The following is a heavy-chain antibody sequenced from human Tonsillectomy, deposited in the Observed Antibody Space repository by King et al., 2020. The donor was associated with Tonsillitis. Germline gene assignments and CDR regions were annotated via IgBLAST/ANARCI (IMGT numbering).Heavy chain of an antibody. Sequence: VQLQQWGAGLLKPSETLSLTCAVYGGSFSGYYWSWIRQPPGKGLEWIGEINHSGSTNYNPSLKSRVTISVDTSKNQFSLKLSSVTAADTAVYYCARGGEWDYDFWSGYPNYGMDVWGQGTTVTVSS. CDR3: ARGGEWDYDFWSGYPNYGMDV. CDR2: INHSGST. J-gene: IGHJ6*02. V-gene: IGHV4-34*01. CDR1: GGSFSGYY. D-gene: IGHD3-3*01.